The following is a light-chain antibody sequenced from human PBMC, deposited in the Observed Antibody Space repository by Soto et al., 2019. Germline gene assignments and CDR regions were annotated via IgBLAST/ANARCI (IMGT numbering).Light chain of an antibody. CDR1: SGSIASNY. CDR2: EDN. Sequence: NFMLTQPHSVSESPGKTVTITCTGSSGSIASNYVQWFQQRPGSAPTSVIFEDNRRPSGVPHRFSGSVDSSSNSASLTISGLRTEDEADYYCQSYDGNFRWVFGGGTKLTVL. V-gene: IGLV6-57*02. J-gene: IGLJ3*02. CDR3: QSYDGNFRWV.